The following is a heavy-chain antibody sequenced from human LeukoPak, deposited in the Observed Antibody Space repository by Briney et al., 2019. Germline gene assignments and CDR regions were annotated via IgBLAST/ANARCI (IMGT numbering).Heavy chain of an antibody. J-gene: IGHJ4*02. D-gene: IGHD1-1*01. CDR3: AKVLERALDY. CDR1: GFTFSSYA. V-gene: IGHV3-23*01. CDR2: ISDSGGGT. Sequence: PGGSLRLSCAASGFTFSSYAMRWVRQAPGKGLEWVSTISDSGGGTYYADSVKGRFTISRGNSKNTLYLQMNSLTAEDTAVYYCAKVLERALDYWGQGTLVTVSS.